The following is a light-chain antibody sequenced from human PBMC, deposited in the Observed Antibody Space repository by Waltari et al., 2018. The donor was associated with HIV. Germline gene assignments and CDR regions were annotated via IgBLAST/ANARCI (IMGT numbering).Light chain of an antibody. CDR1: QTIGMW. CDR2: KTS. CDR3: QHYVSPYYT. J-gene: IGKJ2*01. V-gene: IGKV1-5*03. Sequence: ISMTQSPSTLSASVGDRVAITCRASQTIGMWLAWYQQKPGKPPKLLIYKTSTLEDGVPSRFSGSRRFDTEFTLTISSLQPDDFATYYCQHYVSPYYTFGQGTKVEIK.